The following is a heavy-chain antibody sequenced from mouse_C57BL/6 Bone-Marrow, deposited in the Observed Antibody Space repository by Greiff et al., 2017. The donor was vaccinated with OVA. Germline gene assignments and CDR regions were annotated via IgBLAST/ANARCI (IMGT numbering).Heavy chain of an antibody. V-gene: IGHV2-5*01. CDR2: IWRGGST. Sequence: QVQLQQSGPGLVQPSQSLSITCTVSGFSLTSYGVHWVRQSPGKGLEWLGVIWRGGSTDYNAAFMSRLSITKDNSKSQVFFKMNSLQADDTAIYYCAKNVYYSNYYFDYWGQGTTLTVSS. CDR3: AKNVYYSNYYFDY. CDR1: GFSLTSYG. D-gene: IGHD2-5*01. J-gene: IGHJ2*01.